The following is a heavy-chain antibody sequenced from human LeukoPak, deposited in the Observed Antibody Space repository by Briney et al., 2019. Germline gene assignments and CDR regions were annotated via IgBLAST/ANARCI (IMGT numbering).Heavy chain of an antibody. CDR2: IYHSGTT. CDR1: GGSISSYY. J-gene: IGHJ4*02. Sequence: PSETLSLTCTVSGGSISSYYWSWIRQPPGKGLEWIGEIYHSGTTNYNPSLKSRVIISVDKSKNQLSLKLNSVTAADTAVYYCARDLGSSSPRGYWGQGTLVTVSS. D-gene: IGHD6-6*01. CDR3: ARDLGSSSPRGY. V-gene: IGHV4-59*12.